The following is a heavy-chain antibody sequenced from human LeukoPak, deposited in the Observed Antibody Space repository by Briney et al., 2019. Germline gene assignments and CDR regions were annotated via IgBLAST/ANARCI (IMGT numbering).Heavy chain of an antibody. V-gene: IGHV1-69*13. Sequence: SVKVSCKASGGTFSSYAISWVRQAPGQGLEWMGGIIPIFGTANYAQKFQGRVTITADESTSTAYMELSSLRSGDTAVYYCARDGIAVASNAFDIWGQGTMVTVSS. D-gene: IGHD6-19*01. CDR3: ARDGIAVASNAFDI. CDR2: IIPIFGTA. J-gene: IGHJ3*02. CDR1: GGTFSSYA.